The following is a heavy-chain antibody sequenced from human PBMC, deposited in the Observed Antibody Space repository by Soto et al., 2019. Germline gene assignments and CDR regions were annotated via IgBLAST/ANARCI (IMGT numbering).Heavy chain of an antibody. Sequence: SETLSLTCSVSGYSISAGGYYWSWIRQHPGKGLEWIGSFYSSGSIIYNPSLKSRVSISGDTSRNQFSMTLTSVTAADTALYYCARMYSSGSGWFHPWGQGTLVTVSS. D-gene: IGHD3-22*01. J-gene: IGHJ5*02. V-gene: IGHV4-31*03. CDR3: ARMYSSGSGWFHP. CDR2: FYSSGSI. CDR1: GYSISAGGYY.